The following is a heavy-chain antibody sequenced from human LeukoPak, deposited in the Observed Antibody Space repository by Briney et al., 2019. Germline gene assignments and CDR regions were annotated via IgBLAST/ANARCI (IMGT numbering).Heavy chain of an antibody. CDR1: GYTFTSYG. V-gene: IGHV1-18*01. D-gene: IGHD3-22*01. Sequence: ASVKVSCKASGYTFTSYGISWVRQAPGQGLEWMGWISVYNGNTNYAQKLQGRVTMTTDTSTSTAYMELRSLRSDDTAVYYCAAGNYYDSSGYYHLGYFDYWGQGTLVTVSS. CDR2: ISVYNGNT. J-gene: IGHJ4*02. CDR3: AAGNYYDSSGYYHLGYFDY.